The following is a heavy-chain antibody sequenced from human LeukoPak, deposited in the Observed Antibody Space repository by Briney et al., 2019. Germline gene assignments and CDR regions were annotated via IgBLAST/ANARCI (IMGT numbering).Heavy chain of an antibody. Sequence: NPSETLSLTCTVSGGSISNYHWSWIRQPPGKGLGWIGYIYYRGSTNYNPSLESRVTISVDMSKNQFSLKLNSVTAADTAVYYCVRVQADGHSDIWGQGTMVTVSS. CDR2: IYYRGST. CDR1: GGSISNYH. D-gene: IGHD5-24*01. J-gene: IGHJ3*02. CDR3: VRVQADGHSDI. V-gene: IGHV4-59*01.